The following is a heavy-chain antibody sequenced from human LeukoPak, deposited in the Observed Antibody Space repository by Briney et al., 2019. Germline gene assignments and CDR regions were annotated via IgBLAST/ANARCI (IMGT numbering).Heavy chain of an antibody. CDR1: GFTFSSYG. CDR2: ISYDGSNK. CDR3: AKDRGYCSSTSCYNYYYYGMDV. V-gene: IGHV3-30*18. J-gene: IGHJ6*04. Sequence: PGGSLRLSCAASGFTFSSYGMHWVCQAPGKGLEWVAVISYDGSNKYYADSVKGRFTISRDNSKNTLYLQMNSLRAEDTAVYYCAKDRGYCSSTSCYNYYYYGMDVWGKGTTVTVSS. D-gene: IGHD2-2*01.